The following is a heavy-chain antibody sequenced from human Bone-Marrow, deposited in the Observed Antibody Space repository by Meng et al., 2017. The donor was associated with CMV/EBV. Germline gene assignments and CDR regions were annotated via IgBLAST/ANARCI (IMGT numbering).Heavy chain of an antibody. J-gene: IGHJ6*02. CDR2: IIPILGIA. V-gene: IGHV1-69*10. Sequence: WVAQAPGQGLEWMVGIIPILGIANYAQKFQGRVTITADKSTSTAYMELSSLRSEDTAVYYCASPFIARFLEWLPAASSHYYYYGMDVWGQGTTVTVSS. D-gene: IGHD3-3*01. CDR3: ASPFIARFLEWLPAASSHYYYYGMDV.